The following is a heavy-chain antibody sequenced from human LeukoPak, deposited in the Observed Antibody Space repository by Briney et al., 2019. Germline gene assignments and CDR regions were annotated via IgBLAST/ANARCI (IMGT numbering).Heavy chain of an antibody. Sequence: GGSLRLSCAASGFTFSSYWMHWVRQAPGKGLAWVSRINSDGSSTRYADSVKGRFTISRYNAKNTLYLQMNSLRAEDTAVYYCARDSGDIDYWGQGTLVTVSS. D-gene: IGHD3-10*01. CDR3: ARDSGDIDY. CDR2: INSDGSST. V-gene: IGHV3-74*01. CDR1: GFTFSSYW. J-gene: IGHJ4*02.